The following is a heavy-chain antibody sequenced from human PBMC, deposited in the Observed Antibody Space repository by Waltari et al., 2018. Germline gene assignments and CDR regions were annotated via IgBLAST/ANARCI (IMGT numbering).Heavy chain of an antibody. J-gene: IGHJ4*02. D-gene: IGHD3-22*01. V-gene: IGHV4-34*01. CDR2: INQSGST. Sequence: QVQLQQWGAGLLKPSETLSLTCAVYGGSFSGYYWSWIRQPPGKGLEWIGEINQSGSTNYNPSLKSRVTISVDTSKTQFSLKLSSVTAADTAVYYCARHPTYYYDSSGYYFDYWGQGTLVTVSS. CDR1: GGSFSGYY. CDR3: ARHPTYYYDSSGYYFDY.